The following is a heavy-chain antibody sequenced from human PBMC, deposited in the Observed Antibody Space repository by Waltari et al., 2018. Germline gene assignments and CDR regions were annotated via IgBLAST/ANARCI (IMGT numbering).Heavy chain of an antibody. CDR3: ASATAYCSSTSCYPKAYYYYMDV. V-gene: IGHV4-4*07. D-gene: IGHD2-2*01. CDR2: IYTSGST. Sequence: QVQLQESGPGLVKPSETLSLTCTVSGGSISSYYWSWIRQPAGKGLEWIGRIYTSGSTNYTPSLKSRVTMSVDTSKNQFSLKLSSVTAADTAVYYCASATAYCSSTSCYPKAYYYYMDVWGKGTTVTVSS. CDR1: GGSISSYY. J-gene: IGHJ6*03.